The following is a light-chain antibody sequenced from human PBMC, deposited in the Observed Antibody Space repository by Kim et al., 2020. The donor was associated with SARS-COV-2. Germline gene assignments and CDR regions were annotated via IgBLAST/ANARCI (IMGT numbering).Light chain of an antibody. CDR1: NIGSKS. J-gene: IGLJ1*01. CDR2: YDS. CDR3: QVWDSTNYV. Sequence: VAPGKTARITCGGNNIGSKSVHWYQQKPGQAPVLVIYYDSDRPSGIPERFSGSNSGNTATLTISRVEAGDEADYYCQVWDSTNYVFGTGTTVTVL. V-gene: IGLV3-21*04.